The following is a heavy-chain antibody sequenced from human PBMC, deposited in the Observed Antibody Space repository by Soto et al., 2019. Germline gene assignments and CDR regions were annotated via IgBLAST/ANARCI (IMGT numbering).Heavy chain of an antibody. CDR2: ISDSGITT. CDR3: ARPGPFYTDFVDY. J-gene: IGHJ4*02. V-gene: IGHV3-11*01. D-gene: IGHD2-21*02. CDR1: VFTFTDHY. Sequence: GSLRLSCTASVFTFTDHYMSWIRQAPGKGLEWVAYISDSGITTYYADSVKGRFTISRDNAKSSLFLQMNSLRAEDTAVYYCARPGPFYTDFVDYWGQGTLVTVSS.